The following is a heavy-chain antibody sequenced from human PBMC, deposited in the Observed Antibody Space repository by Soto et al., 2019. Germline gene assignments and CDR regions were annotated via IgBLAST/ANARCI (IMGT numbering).Heavy chain of an antibody. J-gene: IGHJ4*02. CDR3: XXXXXXXLRRINNGYSG. CDR2: IIPMFGTA. CDR1: GGTFSTYA. D-gene: IGHD5-12*01. Sequence: QVQLVQSGAEVKKPESSVKVSCKAPGGTFSTYAISWVRQAPGQGLEWMGGIIPMFGTANYAQRCQDRVXXXXXXXXXXXXXXXXXXXXXXXXXXXXXXXXXXXLRRINNGYSGWGQGTLVTVSS. V-gene: IGHV1-69*05.